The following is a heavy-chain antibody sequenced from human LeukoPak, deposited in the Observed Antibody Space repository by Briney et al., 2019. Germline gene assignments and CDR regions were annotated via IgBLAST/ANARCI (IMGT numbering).Heavy chain of an antibody. CDR1: GFTFNSYA. Sequence: GGSLRLSCAASGFTFNSYAMSWVRQAPGKGLEWVSSIFPSGGEIHYADSVRGRFTISRDNSKSTLSLQMNSLRAEDTAIYYCATYRQVLLPFESWGQGTLVTVFS. D-gene: IGHD2-8*02. V-gene: IGHV3-23*01. CDR2: IFPSGGEI. CDR3: ATYRQVLLPFES. J-gene: IGHJ4*02.